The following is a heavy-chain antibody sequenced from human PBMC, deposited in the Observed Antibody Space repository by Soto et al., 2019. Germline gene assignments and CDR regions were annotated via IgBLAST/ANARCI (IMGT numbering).Heavy chain of an antibody. Sequence: QVQLVQSGAEVKKPGASVKVSCKASGYTFTSYDINWVRQATGQGLEWMGWMNPNSGNTGYAQKFQGRVTMTRNTSISTAYIELSSLRSEDTAVYYCARQVRSDYYYYGMDVWGQGTTVTVSS. J-gene: IGHJ6*02. V-gene: IGHV1-8*01. CDR3: ARQVRSDYYYYGMDV. CDR2: MNPNSGNT. CDR1: GYTFTSYD.